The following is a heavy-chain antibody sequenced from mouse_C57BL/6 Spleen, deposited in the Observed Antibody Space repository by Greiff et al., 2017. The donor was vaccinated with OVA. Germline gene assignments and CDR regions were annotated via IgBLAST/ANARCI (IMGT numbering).Heavy chain of an antibody. V-gene: IGHV5-4*01. CDR3: ARGTRGHYYAMDY. Sequence: VQLKESGGGLVKPGGSLKLSCAASGFTFSSYAMSWVRQTPEKRLEWVATISDGGSYTYYPDNVKGRFTISRDNAKNNLYLQMSHLKSEDTAMYYCARGTRGHYYAMDYWGQGTSVTVSS. CDR1: GFTFSSYA. J-gene: IGHJ4*01. CDR2: ISDGGSYT. D-gene: IGHD3-3*01.